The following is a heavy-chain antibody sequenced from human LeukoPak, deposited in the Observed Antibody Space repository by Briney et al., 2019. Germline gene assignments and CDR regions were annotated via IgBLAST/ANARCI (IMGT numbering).Heavy chain of an antibody. D-gene: IGHD3-22*01. J-gene: IGHJ4*02. Sequence: SVKVSCKASGYTFTRYAINWLRQAPGQGLEWMGGIIPIFGTANYAQKFQGRVTITADESTSTAYMELSSLRSEDTAVYYCARDPLHYYDSSGYSSGGYFDYWGQGTLVTVSS. CDR2: IIPIFGTA. V-gene: IGHV1-69*13. CDR1: GYTFTRYA. CDR3: ARDPLHYYDSSGYSSGGYFDY.